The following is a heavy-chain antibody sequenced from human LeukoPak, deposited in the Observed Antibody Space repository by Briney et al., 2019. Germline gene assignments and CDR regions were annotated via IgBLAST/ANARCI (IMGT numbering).Heavy chain of an antibody. CDR1: GYTFTGYY. CDR3: AAENIATLH. D-gene: IGHD6-6*01. V-gene: IGHV1-2*06. J-gene: IGHJ4*02. CDR2: INPNSGGT. Sequence: ASVKVSCKASGYTFTGYYIHLVRQAPGQGLEWMGRINPNSGGTNYAQKFQGRVTMTRDTSISTAYMELSSLRSDDTAVYYCAAENIATLHRGQGTLVTVSS.